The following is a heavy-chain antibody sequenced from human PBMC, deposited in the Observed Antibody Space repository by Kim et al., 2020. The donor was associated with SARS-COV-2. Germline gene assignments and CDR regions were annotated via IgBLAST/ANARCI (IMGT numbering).Heavy chain of an antibody. CDR2: ISGSGGGT. V-gene: IGHV3-23*01. CDR3: ANLMVRGVEDY. Sequence: GGSLRLSCAASGFTFSSYAMSWVRQAPGKGLEWVSAISGSGGGTYYADSVKGRFTISRDNSKNTLYLQMNSLRAEDTAVYYCANLMVRGVEDYWGQGTLVTVSS. J-gene: IGHJ4*02. CDR1: GFTFSSYA. D-gene: IGHD3-10*01.